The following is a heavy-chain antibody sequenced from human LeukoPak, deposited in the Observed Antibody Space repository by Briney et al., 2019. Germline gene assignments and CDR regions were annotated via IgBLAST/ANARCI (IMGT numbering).Heavy chain of an antibody. CDR3: AKRCHYSNRWYHYFDY. J-gene: IGHJ4*02. CDR2: IASDGNDI. Sequence: GGSLRLSCEASGFSFTNTWMSWVRQAPGKGLEWVAAIASDGNDIYYADSVRGRFTISRDNSRDTLYLQMNSLRAEDTAVYYCAKRCHYSNRWYHYFDYWGQGSLVTVSS. CDR1: GFSFTNTW. D-gene: IGHD6-13*01. V-gene: IGHV3-30*18.